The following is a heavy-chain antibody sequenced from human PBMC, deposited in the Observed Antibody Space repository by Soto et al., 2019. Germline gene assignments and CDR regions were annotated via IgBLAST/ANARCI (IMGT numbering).Heavy chain of an antibody. D-gene: IGHD6-19*01. CDR1: GGSVRSSNYY. CDR2: IRYGGNT. CDR3: ARVDSSGWFYYYYGMDV. V-gene: IGHV4-39*01. Sequence: SETLSLTCTVSGGSVRSSNYYWAWIRQPPGKGLEWIGSIRYGGNTYSNPSLKSRLTMSVDTSKNQFSLKLSSVTAADTAVYYCARVDSSGWFYYYYGMDVWGQGTTVTVSS. J-gene: IGHJ6*02.